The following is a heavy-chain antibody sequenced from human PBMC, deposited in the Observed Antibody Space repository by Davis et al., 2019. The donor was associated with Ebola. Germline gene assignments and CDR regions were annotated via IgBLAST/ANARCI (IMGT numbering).Heavy chain of an antibody. V-gene: IGHV3-20*04. CDR1: GFTFSSYA. J-gene: IGHJ4*02. CDR3: ASGLDY. CDR2: INWNGGST. Sequence: GESLKISCAASGFTFSSYAMTWVRQAPGKGLEWVSGINWNGGSTGYADSVKGRFTISRDNAKNSLYLQMDGLRVDDTAIYYCASGLDYWGQGSLVTVSS.